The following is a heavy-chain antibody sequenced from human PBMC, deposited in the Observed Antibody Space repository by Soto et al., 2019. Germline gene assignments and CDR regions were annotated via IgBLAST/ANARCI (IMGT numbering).Heavy chain of an antibody. CDR1: GGPFSSGGYY. Sequence: SETLSLTCTVSGGPFSSGGYYWSCIRQEPGKGLEWIGYIYQNGDTSYNPSLKSRVTISADTSKTQFSLKLSSVTAADTAVYYCARGDSTVSSVFDYWGQGMLVTVSS. J-gene: IGHJ4*02. CDR2: IYQNGDT. CDR3: ARGDSTVSSVFDY. D-gene: IGHD4-17*01. V-gene: IGHV4-31*03.